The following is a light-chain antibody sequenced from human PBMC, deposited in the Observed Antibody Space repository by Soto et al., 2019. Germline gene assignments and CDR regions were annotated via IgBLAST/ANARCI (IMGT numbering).Light chain of an antibody. CDR3: SSYTTSTSFIL. J-gene: IGLJ2*01. CDR2: EVT. V-gene: IGLV2-8*01. Sequence: QSALTQPPSASGSRGQSVTISCTGTSSDVGGYDYVSWYQQHPGKAPKLMIYEVTIRPSGVSDRFSGSKSGNTASLTVSGLQAEDEADYYCSSYTTSTSFILFGGGTKLTVL. CDR1: SSDVGGYDY.